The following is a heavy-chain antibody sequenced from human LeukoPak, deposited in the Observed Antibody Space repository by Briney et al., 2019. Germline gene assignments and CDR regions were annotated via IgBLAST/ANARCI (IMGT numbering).Heavy chain of an antibody. CDR3: ARRESGGLD. CDR1: GFTLSGYG. J-gene: IGHJ4*02. V-gene: IGHV3-74*01. CDR2: INSDGSST. D-gene: IGHD3-10*01. Sequence: GGSLRLSCAASGFTLSGYGMHWVRQVPGKGLVWVSRINSDGSSTSYADSVKGRFTISRDNAKNTLYLQMNSLRAEDTAVYYCARRESGGLDWGQGTLVTASS.